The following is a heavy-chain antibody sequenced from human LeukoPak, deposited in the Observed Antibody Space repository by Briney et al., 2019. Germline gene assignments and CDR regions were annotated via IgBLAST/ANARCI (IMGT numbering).Heavy chain of an antibody. J-gene: IGHJ4*02. CDR3: AKESGKFDY. CDR1: GLNFGESA. V-gene: IGHV3-43*02. Sequence: GGSLRLSCVASGLNFGESAMHWVRQAPGQGLEWVSLISADGGSAFSADSVKGRFSISRDNSKNSLYLQMDSLRSEDTAMYYCAKESGKFDYWGQGTLVVVSS. CDR2: ISADGGSA.